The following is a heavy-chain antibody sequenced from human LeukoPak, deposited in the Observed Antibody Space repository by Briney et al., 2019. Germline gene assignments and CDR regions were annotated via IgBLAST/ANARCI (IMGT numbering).Heavy chain of an antibody. CDR3: ARDHFGALDV. CDR1: GFTFSSYA. J-gene: IGHJ6*02. D-gene: IGHD4/OR15-4a*01. V-gene: IGHV3-30-3*01. CDR2: TSYDGSNK. Sequence: GRSLRLSYAASGFTFSSYAMHWVRQAPGKGLEWVAVTSYDGSNKYYADSVKGRFTISRDNSKNTLYLQMNSLRAEDTAVYYCARDHFGALDVWGQGTTVTVSS.